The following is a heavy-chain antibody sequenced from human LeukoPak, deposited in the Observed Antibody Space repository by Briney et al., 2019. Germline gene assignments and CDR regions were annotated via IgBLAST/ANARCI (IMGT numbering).Heavy chain of an antibody. D-gene: IGHD3-10*01. CDR2: IIPIFGTA. J-gene: IGHJ3*02. CDR1: GGTFSSYA. CDR3: ARVLTMVRGVIIAAFDI. Sequence: SVKVSCKASGGTFSSYAISWVGQAPGQGLEWMGGIIPIFGTANYAQKFQGRVTITADESTSTAYMELSSLRSEDTAVYYCARVLTMVRGVIIAAFDIWGQGTMVTVSS. V-gene: IGHV1-69*13.